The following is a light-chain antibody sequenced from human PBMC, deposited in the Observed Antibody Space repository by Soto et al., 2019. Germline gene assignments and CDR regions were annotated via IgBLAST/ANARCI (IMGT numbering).Light chain of an antibody. J-gene: IGKJ2*01. CDR2: AAS. CDR1: QNIGTS. CDR3: QQSSFTGYT. Sequence: DIQMTQSPSSLSASVGDRVTITCRASQNIGTSLNWYQQRPGKAPQVLIYAASSLQSGVSSRFRGGGSGTNFTLNVSSLQPEDFAIYYCQQSSFTGYTFGQGTNLDIK. V-gene: IGKV1-39*01.